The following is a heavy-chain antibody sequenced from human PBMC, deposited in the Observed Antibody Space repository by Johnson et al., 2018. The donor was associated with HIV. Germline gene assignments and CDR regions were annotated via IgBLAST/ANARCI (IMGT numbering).Heavy chain of an antibody. D-gene: IGHD1-1*01. Sequence: QVQLVESEGGLTQSAWSPRLSCAASQFTFSSNAMHWVRQAPGKGLEWVAFISSDGNNKYHADSVKGRITISRDNSKNTLYLQMNSLRAGDTAVYYCARGDWNRDAFDIWGQGTMVTVSS. CDR3: ARGDWNRDAFDI. CDR2: ISSDGNNK. CDR1: QFTFSSNA. V-gene: IGHV3-30*03. J-gene: IGHJ3*02.